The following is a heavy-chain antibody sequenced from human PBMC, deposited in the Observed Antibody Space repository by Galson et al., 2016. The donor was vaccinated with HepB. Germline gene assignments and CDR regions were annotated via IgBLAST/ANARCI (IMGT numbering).Heavy chain of an antibody. D-gene: IGHD3-3*01. Sequence: SLRLSCAASGFGFSDYYMSWVRQAPGKGLEWISYISGNNIYTNYAASVKGRFTISRNNAKNSVYLQMNSLRAEDTAVYYCARDVSDFDDYGLEVWGQGTTVTVSS. CDR1: GFGFSDYY. V-gene: IGHV3-11*06. CDR3: ARDVSDFDDYGLEV. CDR2: ISGNNIYT. J-gene: IGHJ6*02.